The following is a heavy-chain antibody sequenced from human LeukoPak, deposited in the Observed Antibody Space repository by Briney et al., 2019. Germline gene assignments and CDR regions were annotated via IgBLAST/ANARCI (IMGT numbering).Heavy chain of an antibody. CDR1: GGSISSSSYY. J-gene: IGHJ4*02. V-gene: IGHV4-39*01. CDR3: ARHGRGFRDGYNYGLDY. D-gene: IGHD5-24*01. Sequence: SETLSLTCTVSGGSISSSSYYWGWIRQPPGKGLEWIGSIYYSGSTYYNPSLKSRVTISVDTSKNQFSLKLSSVTAADTAVYYCARHGRGFRDGYNYGLDYWGQGTLVTVSS. CDR2: IYYSGST.